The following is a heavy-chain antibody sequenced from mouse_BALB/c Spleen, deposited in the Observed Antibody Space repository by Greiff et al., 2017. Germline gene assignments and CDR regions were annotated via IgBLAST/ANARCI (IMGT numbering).Heavy chain of an antibody. CDR3: AILLRRGAMDY. CDR1: GYTFTDYA. CDR2: ISTYYGDA. J-gene: IGHJ4*01. Sequence: QVQLQQSGAELVRPGVSVKISCKGSGYTFTDYAMHWVKQSHAKSLEWIGVISTYYGDASYNQKFKGKATMTADKSSSTAYMELARLTSEDSAIYYCAILLRRGAMDYWGQGTSVTVSS. D-gene: IGHD1-1*01. V-gene: IGHV1S137*01.